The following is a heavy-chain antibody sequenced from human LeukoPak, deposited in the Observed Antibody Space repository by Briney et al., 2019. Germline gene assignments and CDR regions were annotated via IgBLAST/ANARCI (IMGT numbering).Heavy chain of an antibody. Sequence: SETLSPTCTVSGGSISTSYYYWGWIRQPPGKGLEWIASLYYTGSTYYNPSLKSRVTTSVDTSKNQFSLSLTSVTAADTAVYYCARRSANSGWPDWGQGTLVTVSS. CDR2: LYYTGST. CDR3: ARRSANSGWPD. V-gene: IGHV4-39*01. J-gene: IGHJ4*02. D-gene: IGHD5-12*01. CDR1: GGSISTSYYY.